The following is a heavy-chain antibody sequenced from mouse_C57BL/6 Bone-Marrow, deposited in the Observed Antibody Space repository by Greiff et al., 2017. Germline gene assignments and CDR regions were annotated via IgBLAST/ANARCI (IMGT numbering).Heavy chain of an antibody. CDR3: ALPYFDY. CDR1: GYTFTSYW. Sequence: QVKLQQSGAELVMPGASVKLSCKASGYTFTSYWMHWVKQRPGQGLEWIGEIDPSDSYTNYNQKFKGKSTLTIDKSSSTAYMQLSSLTSEDSAVYYCALPYFDYWGQGTTLTVSS. V-gene: IGHV1-69*01. J-gene: IGHJ2*01. CDR2: IDPSDSYT.